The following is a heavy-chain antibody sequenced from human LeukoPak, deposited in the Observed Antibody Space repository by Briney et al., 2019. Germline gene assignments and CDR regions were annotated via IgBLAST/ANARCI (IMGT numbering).Heavy chain of an antibody. CDR3: ASWVASKGYFDY. CDR1: GFIFPDYW. J-gene: IGHJ4*02. D-gene: IGHD2-15*01. V-gene: IGHV3-74*01. CDR2: IRGDGRAT. Sequence: GGSLRLSCAASGFIFPDYWMHWVRQAPGSELVWVARIRGDGRATTYADSVKGRFTISRDNSKNTLYLQMNSLRAEDTAVYYCASWVASKGYFDYWGQGTLVTVSS.